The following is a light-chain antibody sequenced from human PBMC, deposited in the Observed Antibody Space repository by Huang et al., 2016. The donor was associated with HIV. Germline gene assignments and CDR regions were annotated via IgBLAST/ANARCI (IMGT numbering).Light chain of an antibody. CDR1: QSVSSN. CDR3: QQYNIWPRA. J-gene: IGKJ1*01. Sequence: EIVMTQSPATLSVSPGERATLSCRASQSVSSNLAWFQQKPGQAPRLLIFGTSTRATGSPARFSGSGSGTEFTLTISSLQSEDFAVYYCQQYNIWPRAFGQGTKVEIK. V-gene: IGKV3-15*01. CDR2: GTS.